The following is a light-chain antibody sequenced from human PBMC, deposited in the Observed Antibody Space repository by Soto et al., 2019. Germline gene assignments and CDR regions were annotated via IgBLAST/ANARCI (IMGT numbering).Light chain of an antibody. CDR2: GRS. J-gene: IGKJ5*01. CDR1: QSVTGD. V-gene: IGKV3-11*01. CDR3: QQRSNWPPIT. Sequence: EIVLTQSPGPLSLSPGNSAALSCRASQSVTGDKVAWYQQRPGQAPRLLIYGRSTRATDIPARFRGSGSGTDFTLTISSLEPEDFAVYYCQQRSNWPPITFGQGTRLEIK.